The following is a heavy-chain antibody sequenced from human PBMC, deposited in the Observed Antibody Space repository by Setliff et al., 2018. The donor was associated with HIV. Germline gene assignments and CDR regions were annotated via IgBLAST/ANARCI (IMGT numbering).Heavy chain of an antibody. Sequence: PSETLSLTCTVSGGSISSYYWSWIRQPAGKGLEWIGRIYTSGSTNYDPSLKSRVTMSVDTSKNQFSLRLSSVTAADTAVYYCARTLAYHALDIWGQGTMVTVSS. D-gene: IGHD2-2*01. CDR1: GGSISSYY. CDR2: IYTSGST. V-gene: IGHV4-4*07. J-gene: IGHJ3*02. CDR3: ARTLAYHALDI.